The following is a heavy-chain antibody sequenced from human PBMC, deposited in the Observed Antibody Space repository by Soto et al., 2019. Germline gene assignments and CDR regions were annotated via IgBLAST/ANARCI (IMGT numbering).Heavy chain of an antibody. Sequence: TGESLKISCNGSGYSFTSYWISWVRQMPGKGLEWMGRIDPSDSYTNYSPSFQGHVTISADKSISTAYLQWSSLKASDTAMYYCARGVAAAAYYYYGMDVWGQGTTVTVSS. CDR1: GYSFTSYW. D-gene: IGHD6-13*01. CDR2: IDPSDSYT. J-gene: IGHJ6*02. CDR3: ARGVAAAAYYYYGMDV. V-gene: IGHV5-10-1*01.